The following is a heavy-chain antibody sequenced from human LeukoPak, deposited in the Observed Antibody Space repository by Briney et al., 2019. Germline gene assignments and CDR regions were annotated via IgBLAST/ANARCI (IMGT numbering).Heavy chain of an antibody. Sequence: SQTLSLTCAISADSVSSNSAPWNWIRQSPSRGLEWLGRTYYRSKWYNDYAVSVKSRITINPDTSKNQFSPQLNSVTPEDTAVYYCAGGTAAAPEYHFDYWGQGTLVTVSS. CDR3: AGGTAAAPEYHFDY. CDR1: ADSVSSNSAP. CDR2: TYYRSKWYN. D-gene: IGHD2-2*01. V-gene: IGHV6-1*01. J-gene: IGHJ4*02.